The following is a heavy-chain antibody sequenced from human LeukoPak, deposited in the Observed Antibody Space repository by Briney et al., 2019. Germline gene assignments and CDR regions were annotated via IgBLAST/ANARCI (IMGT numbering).Heavy chain of an antibody. CDR3: ARDDGEGIDY. Sequence: PSETLSLTRTVSGGSISNYYWSWIGQPPGRGLEWIGYIHSSRGTNYNPSLKSRVTISPDTSRNQFSLKLSSVTAADTAVYYCARDDGEGIDYWGQGTLVTVSS. CDR2: IHSSRGT. V-gene: IGHV4-59*12. CDR1: GGSISNYY. J-gene: IGHJ4*02. D-gene: IGHD3-10*01.